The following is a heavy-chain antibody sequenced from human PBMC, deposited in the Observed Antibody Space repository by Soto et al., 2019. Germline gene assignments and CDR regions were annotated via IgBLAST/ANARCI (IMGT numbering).Heavy chain of an antibody. V-gene: IGHV3-66*01. D-gene: IGHD7-27*01. Sequence: EVQLVESGGGLVQPGGSLRLSCAASGFTVSNNYVSWVRQAPGKGLEWVSLIYRDGSTYYAASVKRRFTISTDNSKNTLSRQMNSLRAEDTAVYSGEMIWGNGSCHLWGRGPQVTVPS. CDR1: GFTVSNNY. CDR3: EMIWGNGSCHL. J-gene: IGHJ2*01. CDR2: IYRDGST.